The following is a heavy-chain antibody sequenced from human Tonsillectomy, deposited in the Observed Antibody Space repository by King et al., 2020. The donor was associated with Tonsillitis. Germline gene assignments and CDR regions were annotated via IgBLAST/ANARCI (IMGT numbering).Heavy chain of an antibody. D-gene: IGHD3-10*01. Sequence: QLQESGPGLVKPSETLSLTCTVSGGSISSSSYYWGWIRQPPGKGLEWIGSSYYSGSTYYNPSLKSRVTISVDTSKNQFSLKLSSVTAADTGVYYCARRWFGELSGWFDPWGQGTLVTVSS. CDR3: ARRWFGELSGWFDP. CDR1: GGSISSSSYY. V-gene: IGHV4-39*07. J-gene: IGHJ5*02. CDR2: SYYSGST.